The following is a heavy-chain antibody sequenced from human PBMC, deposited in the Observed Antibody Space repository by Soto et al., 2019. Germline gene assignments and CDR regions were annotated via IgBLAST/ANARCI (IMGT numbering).Heavy chain of an antibody. J-gene: IGHJ4*02. D-gene: IGHD3-10*01. Sequence: GESLKISCKGSGYSFSSYWIGWVRQMPGKGLEWMGIIYPGNPDTRYSPSFQGQVTISVDKSISTAYLQWISLKASDTAMYYCARLVGGSGTDYFDYWGQGTQVTVSS. V-gene: IGHV5-51*01. CDR3: ARLVGGSGTDYFDY. CDR2: IYPGNPDT. CDR1: GYSFSSYW.